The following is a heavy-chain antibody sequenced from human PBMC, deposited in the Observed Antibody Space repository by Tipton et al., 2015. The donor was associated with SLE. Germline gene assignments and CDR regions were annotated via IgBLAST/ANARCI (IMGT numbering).Heavy chain of an antibody. CDR2: ISWGGDST. Sequence: SLRLSCAASGFTFGDYAMHWVRQAPEKGLEWVSLISWGGDSTYYADSVKGRFTISRDNRKNSLYLQMNSLRAEDTALYYCVRDPYGSGSGGWFDRWGEGTLVTVSS. J-gene: IGHJ5*02. V-gene: IGHV3-43D*04. CDR3: VRDPYGSGSGGWFDR. D-gene: IGHD3-10*01. CDR1: GFTFGDYA.